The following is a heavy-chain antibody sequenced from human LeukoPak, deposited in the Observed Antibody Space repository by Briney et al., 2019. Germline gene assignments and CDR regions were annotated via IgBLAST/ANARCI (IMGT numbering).Heavy chain of an antibody. J-gene: IGHJ4*02. V-gene: IGHV3-48*01. CDR2: ISSSSSTI. CDR1: GFTFSSYS. D-gene: IGHD3-3*01. Sequence: GGSLRLSYAASGFTFSSYSMNWVRQAPGKGLEWVSYISSSSSTIYYADSVKGRFTISRDNAKNSLCLQMNSLRAEDTAVYYCARDSDYGFWSGFPDYWGQGTLVTVSS. CDR3: ARDSDYGFWSGFPDY.